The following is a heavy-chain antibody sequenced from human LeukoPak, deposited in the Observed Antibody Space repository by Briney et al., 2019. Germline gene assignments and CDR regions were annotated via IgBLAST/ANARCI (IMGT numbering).Heavy chain of an antibody. CDR1: VYTFTRSY. CDR2: TNPSTGGT. CDR3: ERGGAFCSITTCHEFDH. D-gene: IGHD2-2*01. Sequence: GASVKVSCKTSVYTFTRSYLHWVRQVPGQGLDGMGWTNPSTGGTKSAQQFEGRVTMTRDTSNTTGYLEMRSLRLDDTAPYYCERGGAFCSITTCHEFDHWGQGTLVIVSS. J-gene: IGHJ4*02. V-gene: IGHV1-2*02.